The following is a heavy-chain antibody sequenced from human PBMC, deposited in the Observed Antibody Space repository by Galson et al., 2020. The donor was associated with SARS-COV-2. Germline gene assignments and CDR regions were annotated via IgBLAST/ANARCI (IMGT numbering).Heavy chain of an antibody. J-gene: IGHJ4*02. CDR3: ARVPALYYFDY. CDR1: GGSISSSSYY. V-gene: IGHV4-39*01. D-gene: IGHD1-1*01. Sequence: SETLSLTCTVSGGSISSSSYYWGWIRQPPGKGLEWIGSIYYSGSTYYNPSLKSRVTISVDTSKNQFSLKLSSVTAADTAVYYCARVPALYYFDYWGQGTLVTVSS. CDR2: IYYSGST.